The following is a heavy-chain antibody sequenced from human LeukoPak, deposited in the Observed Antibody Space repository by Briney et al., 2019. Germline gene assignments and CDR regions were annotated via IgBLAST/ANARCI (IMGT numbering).Heavy chain of an antibody. J-gene: IGHJ4*02. V-gene: IGHV3-21*01. CDR1: GFTFSSYS. CDR3: ARSVGLTYYFDH. CDR2: ISSSSSYI. Sequence: PGGSLRLSCAASGFTFSSYSMNWVRQAPGKGLEWVSSISSSSSYIYYADSVKGRFTISRDNAKNSLYLQMNSLRAEDTAVYYCARSVGLTYYFDHWGQGTLVTVSS. D-gene: IGHD3-16*01.